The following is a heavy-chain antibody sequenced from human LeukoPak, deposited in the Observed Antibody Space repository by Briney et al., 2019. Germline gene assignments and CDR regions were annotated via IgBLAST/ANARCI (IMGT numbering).Heavy chain of an antibody. CDR3: ARVQLRGYSSSWYHPPPNWFDP. D-gene: IGHD6-13*01. V-gene: IGHV4-34*01. J-gene: IGHJ5*02. CDR1: GGSFSGYY. CDR2: INHSGST. Sequence: ASETLSLTCAVYGGSFSGYYWSWIRQPPGKGLEWIGEINHSGSTNYNPSLKSRVTISVDTSKNQFSLKLSSVTAADTAVYYCARVQLRGYSSSWYHPPPNWFDPWGQGTLVTVSS.